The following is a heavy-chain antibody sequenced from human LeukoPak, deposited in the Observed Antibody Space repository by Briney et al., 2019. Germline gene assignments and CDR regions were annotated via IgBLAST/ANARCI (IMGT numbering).Heavy chain of an antibody. CDR2: IIPILGIA. CDR3: ATTTGGYDAGPFERDAFDT. V-gene: IGHV1-69*04. Sequence: SVKVSCKASGGTFSSYAISWVRQAPGQGLEWMGRIIPILGIANYAQKFQGRVTITADKSTSTAYMELSSLRSEDTAVYYCATTTGGYDAGPFERDAFDTWGQGTMVTVSS. J-gene: IGHJ3*02. CDR1: GGTFSSYA. D-gene: IGHD5-12*01.